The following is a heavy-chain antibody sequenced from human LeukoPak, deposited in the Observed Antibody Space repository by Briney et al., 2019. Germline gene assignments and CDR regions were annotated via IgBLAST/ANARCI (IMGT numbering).Heavy chain of an antibody. D-gene: IGHD4-11*01. V-gene: IGHV4-4*02. CDR3: ARHGGTRVTLVEVYYFDY. CDR2: IYHSGST. CDR1: GGSISSSNW. J-gene: IGHJ4*02. Sequence: SETLSLTCAVSGGSISSSNWWSWVRQPPGKGLEWIEEIYHSGSTNYNPSLKSRVTISVDKSKNQFSLKLSSVTAADTAVYYCARHGGTRVTLVEVYYFDYWGQGTLVTVSS.